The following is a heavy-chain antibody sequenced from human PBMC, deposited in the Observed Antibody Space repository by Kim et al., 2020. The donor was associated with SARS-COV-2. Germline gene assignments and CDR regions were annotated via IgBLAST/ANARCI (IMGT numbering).Heavy chain of an antibody. CDR3: TRGRVPSY. V-gene: IGHV3-7*01. J-gene: IGHJ4*02. Sequence: GGSLRLSCVASGFIFNNYWMSWVRQAPGKGLEWVANMKPDGNEKYYLDSVKGRFTISRDNAKNSVYLQMNNLRSEDTAVYYCTRGRVPSYWGQGTLVTVSS. CDR1: GFIFNNYW. CDR2: MKPDGNEK.